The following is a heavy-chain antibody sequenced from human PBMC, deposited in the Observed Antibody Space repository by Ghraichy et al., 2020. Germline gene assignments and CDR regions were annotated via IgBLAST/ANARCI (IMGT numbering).Heavy chain of an antibody. CDR3: AREDDFWSGVFDY. V-gene: IGHV3-21*01. Sequence: LSLTCAASGFTFSSYSMNWVRQAPGKGLEWVSSISSSSSYIYYADSVKGRFTISRDNAKNSLYLQMNSLRAEDTAVYYCAREDDFWSGVFDYWGQGTLVTVSS. CDR2: ISSSSSYI. CDR1: GFTFSSYS. J-gene: IGHJ4*02. D-gene: IGHD3-3*01.